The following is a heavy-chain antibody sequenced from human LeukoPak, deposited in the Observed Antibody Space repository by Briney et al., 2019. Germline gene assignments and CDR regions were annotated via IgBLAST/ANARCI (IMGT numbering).Heavy chain of an antibody. D-gene: IGHD6-6*01. CDR3: ARVRQLVGIYYYYYYMDV. CDR1: GGSFSGYY. V-gene: IGHV4-34*01. J-gene: IGHJ6*03. Sequence: SETLSLTCALYGGSFSGYYWSWIRPPPGKGLEWSGEINHSGSTNYNPSLKSRVTISVDTTKNQFSLKLSSVTAADTAVYYCARVRQLVGIYYYYYYMDVWGKGTTVTVSS. CDR2: INHSGST.